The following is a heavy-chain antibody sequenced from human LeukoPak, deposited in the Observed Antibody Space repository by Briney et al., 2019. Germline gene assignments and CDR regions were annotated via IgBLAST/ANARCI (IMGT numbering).Heavy chain of an antibody. V-gene: IGHV3-21*01. CDR3: ARDIYSSSWLNWFDP. Sequence: GGSLRLSCAASGFTFSSYSMNWVRQAPGKGLEWVPSISSSSSYIYYADSVKGRFTISRDNAKNSLYLQMNSLRAEDTAVYYCARDIYSSSWLNWFDPWGQGTLVTVSS. D-gene: IGHD6-13*01. CDR1: GFTFSSYS. CDR2: ISSSSSYI. J-gene: IGHJ5*02.